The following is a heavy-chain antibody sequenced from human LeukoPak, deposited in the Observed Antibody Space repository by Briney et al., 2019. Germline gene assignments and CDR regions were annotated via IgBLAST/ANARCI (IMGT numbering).Heavy chain of an antibody. V-gene: IGHV4-30-4*01. J-gene: IGHJ4*02. D-gene: IGHD2-8*02. CDR3: ARTGGTIDY. CDR2: IYYSGST. Sequence: PSETLSLTCTVSGGSISSGDYYWSWLRQPPGKGLEWIGYIYYSGSTYYIPSLKSRVTISVDTSKNQFSLKLNSVTAADTAVYYCARTGGTIDYWGQGTLVTVSS. CDR1: GGSISSGDYY.